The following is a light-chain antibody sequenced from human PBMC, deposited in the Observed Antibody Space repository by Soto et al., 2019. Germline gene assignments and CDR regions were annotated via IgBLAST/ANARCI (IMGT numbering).Light chain of an antibody. CDR2: EDT. J-gene: IGLJ3*02. CDR3: YSYAGRSNWV. V-gene: IGLV2-23*01. CDR1: SRDIGIYNL. Sequence: QSVLTQPASVSGSPGQSISISCTGTSRDIGIYNLVSWYQQHPGKAPKLMIYEDTKRPSGVSHRVSASKSGNTASLTISGLQAEDEAEYYCYSYAGRSNWVFGGGTKLTVL.